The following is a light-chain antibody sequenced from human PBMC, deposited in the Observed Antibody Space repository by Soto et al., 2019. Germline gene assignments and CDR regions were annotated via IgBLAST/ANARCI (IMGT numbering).Light chain of an antibody. V-gene: IGKV1-8*01. CDR2: AAS. CDR1: QGISSY. CDR3: QQYYNYPRT. Sequence: AIRMTQSPSSLSASTGDRVTITCRASQGISSYLAWYQQKPGKAPKLLIYAASTLQSGVPSRFSGSGSGTDFTLTFSCLQSEDFATYYCQQYYNYPRTFGQGTKVGIK. J-gene: IGKJ1*01.